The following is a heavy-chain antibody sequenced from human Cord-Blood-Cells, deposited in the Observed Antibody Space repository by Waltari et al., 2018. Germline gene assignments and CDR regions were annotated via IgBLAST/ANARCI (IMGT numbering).Heavy chain of an antibody. CDR3: ARPNWNDYDYYGMDV. J-gene: IGHJ6*02. Sequence: EVQLVQSGAEVKKPGESLKISCKGSGYSFTSYWIGWVRQMPGKGLEWMGIICTGDSDTRYSPSFQGHGTLSADKSINPAYLQWSSLKASDTAMYYCARPNWNDYDYYGMDVWGQGTTVTVSS. CDR2: ICTGDSDT. V-gene: IGHV5-51*01. D-gene: IGHD1-20*01. CDR1: GYSFTSYW.